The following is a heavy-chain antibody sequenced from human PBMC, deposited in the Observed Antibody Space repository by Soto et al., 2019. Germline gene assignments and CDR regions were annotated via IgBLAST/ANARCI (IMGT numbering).Heavy chain of an antibody. CDR1: GGSLSGYY. CDR3: ARAVRRASSRSNYYYYMDV. J-gene: IGHJ6*03. D-gene: IGHD6-13*01. Sequence: PSETLSLTCAVYGGSLSGYYWSWVRQPPGEGLEWIGHISQGGSSKSSPSLKRRVTISVDTSKNQFSLKLSSVTAADTAVYYCARAVRRASSRSNYYYYMDVWGKGTTVTVSS. V-gene: IGHV4-34*01. CDR2: ISQGGSS.